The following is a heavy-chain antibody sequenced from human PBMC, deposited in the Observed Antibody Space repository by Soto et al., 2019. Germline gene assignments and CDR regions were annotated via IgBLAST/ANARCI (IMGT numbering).Heavy chain of an antibody. J-gene: IGHJ6*02. CDR3: TQNVAVGGMDV. CDR2: TYYRSKWYN. CDR1: GDSVSSNSAA. D-gene: IGHD6-19*01. V-gene: IGHV6-1*01. Sequence: SQTLALTCAISGDSVSSNSAAWNSIRQSPSRGLEWLGRTYYRSKWYNDYAVSVKSRITINPDTSKNQFSLQLNSVTPEDTAVYYCTQNVAVGGMDVWGQGTTVTVSS.